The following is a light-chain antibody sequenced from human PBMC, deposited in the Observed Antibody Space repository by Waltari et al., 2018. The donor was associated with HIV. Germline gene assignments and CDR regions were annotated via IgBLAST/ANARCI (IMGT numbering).Light chain of an antibody. V-gene: IGLV3-1*01. CDR2: VDT. CDR3: QAWDSNTGV. J-gene: IGLJ2*01. CDR1: KLGDKY. Sequence: SYELTQPPSVSVSPGQTASITCSGDKLGDKYAYWYQQKPGQSPVLVIYVDTQRPSGIPGRFSGSNSGNTATLTISGTQAMDEADYYCQAWDSNTGVFGGGTKLTVL.